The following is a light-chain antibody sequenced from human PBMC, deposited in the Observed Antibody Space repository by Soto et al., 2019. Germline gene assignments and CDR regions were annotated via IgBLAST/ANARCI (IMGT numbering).Light chain of an antibody. Sequence: EIVLTQSPGTLSLSPGERATLSCRASQSVSSSYLAWYQQKPGQAPRLLIYGASSSATGIPDRFSGSGSGTDFTLTISRLEPEECAVYYCQQYGSSSYTFGQGTKLEIK. CDR2: GAS. CDR1: QSVSSSY. CDR3: QQYGSSSYT. V-gene: IGKV3-20*01. J-gene: IGKJ2*01.